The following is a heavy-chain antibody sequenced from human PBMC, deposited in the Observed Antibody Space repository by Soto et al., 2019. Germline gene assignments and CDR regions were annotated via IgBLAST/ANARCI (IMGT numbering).Heavy chain of an antibody. CDR2: IYYSGST. V-gene: IGHV4-59*01. D-gene: IGHD3-22*01. Sequence: SETLSLTCTVSGGSISSYYWSWIRQPPGKGLEWIGYIYYSGSTNYNPSLKSRVTISVDTSKNQFSLKLSSVTAADTAVYYCARSVYYYDSSGYYDYWGQGTLVTVSS. CDR1: GGSISSYY. CDR3: ARSVYYYDSSGYYDY. J-gene: IGHJ4*02.